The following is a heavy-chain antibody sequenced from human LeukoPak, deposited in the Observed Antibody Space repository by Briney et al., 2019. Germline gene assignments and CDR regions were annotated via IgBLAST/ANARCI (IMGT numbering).Heavy chain of an antibody. Sequence: GSVRLSCAASGFTVSNNYMSWVRQAPGKGLEWVSVIYSGGSTYYADSVKGRFTISRDTSKNTLSLQMNSLRAEDTAVYYCASLSLGRYWGQGTLVTVSS. J-gene: IGHJ4*02. CDR1: GFTVSNNY. D-gene: IGHD6-6*01. CDR3: ASLSLGRY. CDR2: IYSGGST. V-gene: IGHV3-53*01.